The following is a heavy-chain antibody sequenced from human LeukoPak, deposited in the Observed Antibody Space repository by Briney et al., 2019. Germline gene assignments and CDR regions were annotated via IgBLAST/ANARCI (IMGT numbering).Heavy chain of an antibody. CDR2: IWYDGSNK. D-gene: IGHD3-22*01. CDR1: GFTFSSYG. CDR3: ARASYYDSSGDAFDM. V-gene: IGHV3-33*01. J-gene: IGHJ3*02. Sequence: GGSLRLSCAASGFTFSSYGMHWVRQPPGKGLEWVAVIWYDGSNKYYADSVKGRFTISRDNSKNTLYLQMNSLRAEDTAVYYCARASYYDSSGDAFDMWGQGTMVTVS.